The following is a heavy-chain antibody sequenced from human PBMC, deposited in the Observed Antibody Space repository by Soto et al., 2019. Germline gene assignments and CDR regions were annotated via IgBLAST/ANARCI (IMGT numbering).Heavy chain of an antibody. CDR3: AGFNDCARGMGV. CDR1: GYTFNIYD. V-gene: IGHV1-8*01. D-gene: IGHD1-1*01. J-gene: IGHJ6*02. CDR2: VKPNSGIT. Sequence: QVQLVQSGAEVTKPGASVRVSCAASGYTFNIYDIHWVRQATGPGLEWMGSVKPNSGITDYAQKFQGRGTMTKDTAINTGYMELSGLRSEDTAVYYCAGFNDCARGMGVWGQGTRVTVSS.